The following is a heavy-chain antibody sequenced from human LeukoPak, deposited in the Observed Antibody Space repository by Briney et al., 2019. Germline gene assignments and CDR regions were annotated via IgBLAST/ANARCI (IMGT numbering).Heavy chain of an antibody. CDR1: GYTFTSYG. CDR2: ISAYNGNT. CDR3: ARSYYDILTFGYYGMDV. V-gene: IGHV1-18*01. J-gene: IGHJ6*02. Sequence: ASVKVSCKASGYTFTSYGISWVRQAPGQGLEWMGWISAYNGNTNYAQKLQGRVTMTTDTSTSTAYMERRSLRSDDTAVYYCARSYYDILTFGYYGMDVWGQGTTVTVSS. D-gene: IGHD3-9*01.